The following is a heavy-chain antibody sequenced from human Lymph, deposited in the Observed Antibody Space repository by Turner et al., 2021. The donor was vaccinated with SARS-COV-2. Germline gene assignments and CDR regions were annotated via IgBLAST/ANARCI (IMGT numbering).Heavy chain of an antibody. Sequence: EVQMVQSGAEVKKPGESLKISCRPSGYSFTTYWIGWVGQMPGKGLEWMVIIYPGDSDTRYSPSFQGQVTISADKSISTAYLQWSSLKASDTAMYYCARREWGGSLGHIDYWGQGTLVTVSS. CDR2: IYPGDSDT. CDR3: ARREWGGSLGHIDY. V-gene: IGHV5-51*01. CDR1: GYSFTTYW. D-gene: IGHD3-3*01. J-gene: IGHJ4*02.